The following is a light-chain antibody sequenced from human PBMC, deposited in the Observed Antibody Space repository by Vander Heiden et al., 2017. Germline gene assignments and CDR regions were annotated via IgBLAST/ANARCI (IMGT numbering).Light chain of an antibody. V-gene: IGKV1-5*03. J-gene: IGKJ1*01. CDR1: QSISNW. CDR2: KAS. Sequence: DIQMTQSPSTLSASVGDRVTITCRASQSISNWLAWYQQKPGKAPNLLIYKASSSESGVPSRFSGSGSGTEFTLTISSLQPDDFATYYCQQYNSFSPWTFGQGTKVDIK. CDR3: QQYNSFSPWT.